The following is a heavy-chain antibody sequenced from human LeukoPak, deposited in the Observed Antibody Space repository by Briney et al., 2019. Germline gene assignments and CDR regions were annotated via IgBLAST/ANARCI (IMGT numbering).Heavy chain of an antibody. V-gene: IGHV4-59*01. D-gene: IGHD5-24*01. J-gene: IGHJ3*02. CDR3: ARGVETAGVSI. CDR2: IYNRGST. Sequence: PSETLSLTCTVSGDSISNYYWRWLRESRGKGGEWIGFIYNRGSTKYNPSLNSRITISVDTSKNQISLKLSSVTAADTAVYYCARGVETAGVSIWGQGTMVTVSS. CDR1: GDSISNYY.